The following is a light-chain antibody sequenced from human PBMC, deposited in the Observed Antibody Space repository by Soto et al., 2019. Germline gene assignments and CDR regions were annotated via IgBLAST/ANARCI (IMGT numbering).Light chain of an antibody. J-gene: IGKJ2*01. Sequence: EIVLTQSPGTLSLSPGERVTLSCRASQSVSSSYLAWYQQKPGQAPRLLMYGVSIRATGVPARFSGSRSGAEFTLTISSLQSEDFAVYYCQQYDKWPQFTFGQGTKVDIK. CDR2: GVS. CDR1: QSVSSSY. CDR3: QQYDKWPQFT. V-gene: IGKV3-15*01.